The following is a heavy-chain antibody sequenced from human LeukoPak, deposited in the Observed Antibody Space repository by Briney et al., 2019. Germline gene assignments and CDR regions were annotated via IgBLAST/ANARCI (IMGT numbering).Heavy chain of an antibody. Sequence: GGSLRLSCAASGFTFSRYAMTWVRQAPGKGLEWVSAISGSGGSTYSADSVKGRFTISRDNSKNTLYLQMNSLRAEDTAVYYCARDLNWETYWGQGTLVTVSS. CDR2: ISGSGGST. CDR1: GFTFSRYA. D-gene: IGHD1-1*01. CDR3: ARDLNWETY. J-gene: IGHJ4*02. V-gene: IGHV3-23*01.